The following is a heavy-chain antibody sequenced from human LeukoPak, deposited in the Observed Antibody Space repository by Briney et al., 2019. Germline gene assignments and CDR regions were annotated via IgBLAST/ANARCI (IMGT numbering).Heavy chain of an antibody. D-gene: IGHD1-26*01. V-gene: IGHV3-53*01. Sequence: GGSLRLSCAASGFIFSNNYMNWVRQAPGKGLEWVPIIYRDGSTYYSGSVQGRFTVSRDNSQNTLYLQMHSLRTEDTAIYYCAKDVVGAEGSFEMWGQGTMVTVSS. CDR1: GFIFSNNY. CDR2: IYRDGST. CDR3: AKDVVGAEGSFEM. J-gene: IGHJ3*02.